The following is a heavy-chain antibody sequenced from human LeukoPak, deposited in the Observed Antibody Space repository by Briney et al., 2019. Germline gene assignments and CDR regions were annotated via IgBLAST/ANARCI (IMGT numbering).Heavy chain of an antibody. J-gene: IGHJ4*02. CDR2: IYYTGST. CDR3: ARRGSSSSLDY. D-gene: IGHD6-6*01. Sequence: PSETLSLTCTVSGGSIRDYYWSWIRQPPGKGLEWIGYIYYTGSTNYNPSLKSRVTISVDTSKNQFSLKLSSVTAADTAVYYCARRGSSSSLDYWGQGTLVTVSS. V-gene: IGHV4-59*08. CDR1: GGSIRDYY.